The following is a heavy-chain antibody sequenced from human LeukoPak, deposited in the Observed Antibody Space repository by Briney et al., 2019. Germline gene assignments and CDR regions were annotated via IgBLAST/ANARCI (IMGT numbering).Heavy chain of an antibody. V-gene: IGHV5-51*01. CDR3: ARHPGSGSTPYYFDY. CDR1: GYGFTSYW. D-gene: IGHD3-10*01. Sequence: GEALKISCKSSGYGFTSYWIDWVRQRPGKGLEWMGSIFPSDSDTKYSPSFQGQVMFSADTSLNTAYLQWNSLKASDTAMYYCARHPGSGSTPYYFDYWGQGTLVTVSS. CDR2: IFPSDSDT. J-gene: IGHJ4*02.